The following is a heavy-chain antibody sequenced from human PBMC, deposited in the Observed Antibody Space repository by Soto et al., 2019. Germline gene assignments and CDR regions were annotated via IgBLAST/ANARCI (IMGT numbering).Heavy chain of an antibody. CDR3: VRESTTSGPNWFDT. CDR1: GGSINSGRSS. CDR2: IYHSGST. Sequence: SETLSLTCSVSGGSINSGRSSWNWIRQSPGKGLEWIAYIYHSGSTYYNPSLKSRVTISVDRSENQFSLKLTSVTAADTAVYYCVRESTTSGPNWFDTWGSGILVTVSS. V-gene: IGHV4-30-2*06. D-gene: IGHD1-1*01. J-gene: IGHJ5*02.